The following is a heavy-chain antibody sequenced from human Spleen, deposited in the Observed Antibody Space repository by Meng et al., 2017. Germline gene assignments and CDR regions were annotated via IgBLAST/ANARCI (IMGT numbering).Heavy chain of an antibody. J-gene: IGHJ4*02. CDR3: AREKRELLIDY. CDR2: IYYSGDT. D-gene: IGHD1-26*01. V-gene: IGHV4-61*01. Sequence: SETLSLTCTLSGDSVSNSNYCWSWIRQPPGKGLEWLGHIYYSGDTSYNPSLKSRVIISLDKSTNQFSLKLRSVTAADTAVYYCAREKRELLIDYWGQGTLVTVSS. CDR1: GDSVSNSNYC.